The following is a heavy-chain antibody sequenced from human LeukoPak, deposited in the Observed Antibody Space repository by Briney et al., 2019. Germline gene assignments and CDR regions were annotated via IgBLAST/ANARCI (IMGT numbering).Heavy chain of an antibody. CDR1: GFTFSSYG. CDR2: ISYDGSNK. V-gene: IGHV3-33*06. CDR3: AKDPGITMIVVVSYFDY. Sequence: PGRSLRLSCAASGFTFSSYGMHWVRQAPGKGLEWVAVISYDGSNKCYADSVKGRFTISRDNSKNTLYLQMNSLRAEDTAVYYCAKDPGITMIVVVSYFDYWGQGTLVTVSS. D-gene: IGHD3-22*01. J-gene: IGHJ4*02.